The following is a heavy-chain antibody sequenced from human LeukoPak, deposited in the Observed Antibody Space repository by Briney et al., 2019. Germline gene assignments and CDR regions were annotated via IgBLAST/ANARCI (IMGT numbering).Heavy chain of an antibody. D-gene: IGHD1-26*01. V-gene: IGHV3-30-3*01. J-gene: IGHJ4*02. CDR2: ISDDGYNP. CDR1: GFTFSSYP. CDR3: ARVRSYMFDY. Sequence: GGSLRLSCAASGFTFSSYPIHWVRQAPGKGLDWVAVISDDGYNPYYSDSVKGRFTISRDNSKNTVYLQMNSLRAEDTAVYYCARVRSYMFDYWGQGTLVTVSS.